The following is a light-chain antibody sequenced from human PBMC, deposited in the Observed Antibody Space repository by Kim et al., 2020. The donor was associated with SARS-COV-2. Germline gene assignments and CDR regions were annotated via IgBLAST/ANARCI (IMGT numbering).Light chain of an antibody. V-gene: IGKV1-5*03. J-gene: IGKJ2*01. CDR2: KSS. Sequence: DIQMNQSPSTLSASVGDRVTITCRASHSISSWLAWFQQKAGKAPKVLIYKSSILESGVPSRFSGSGAGTEFTLTISSLQPDDFATYYCQQYSNFPYTFGQGTMLAI. CDR3: QQYSNFPYT. CDR1: HSISSW.